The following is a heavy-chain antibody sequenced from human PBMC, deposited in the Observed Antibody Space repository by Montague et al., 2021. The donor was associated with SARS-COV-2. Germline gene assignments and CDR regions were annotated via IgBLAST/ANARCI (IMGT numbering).Heavy chain of an antibody. CDR1: GGAISSSSYY. CDR3: ARDTRITMLVVVNRYGMDV. CDR2: IYYSGST. V-gene: IGHV4-39*07. D-gene: IGHD3-22*01. J-gene: IGHJ6*02. Sequence: SETLFLTCTVSGGAISSSSYYWGWIRQPPGKGLEWIGSIYYSGSTYYNPSPKSRVTISVDTSKNQFSLKLSSVTAADTAVYYCARDTRITMLVVVNRYGMDVWGQGTTVTVSS.